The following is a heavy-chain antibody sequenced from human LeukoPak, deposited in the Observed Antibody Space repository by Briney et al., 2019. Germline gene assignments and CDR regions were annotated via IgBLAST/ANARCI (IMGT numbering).Heavy chain of an antibody. CDR3: ARADYKLHFDY. Sequence: PSETLSLTCAVYGGSFSGYYWSWIRQPPGKGLEWIGEINHSGSTNYNPSLKSRVTISVDTSKNQFSLKLSSVTAADTAVYYCARADYKLHFDYWGQGTLVTVSS. CDR2: INHSGST. J-gene: IGHJ4*02. CDR1: GGSFSGYY. V-gene: IGHV4-34*01. D-gene: IGHD4-11*01.